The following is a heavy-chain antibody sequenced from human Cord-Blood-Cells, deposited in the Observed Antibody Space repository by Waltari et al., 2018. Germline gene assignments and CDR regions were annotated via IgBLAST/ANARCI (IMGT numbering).Heavy chain of an antibody. CDR2: IDWDDDK. CDR3: ARTRLRSKTGAFDI. V-gene: IGHV2-70*01. Sequence: SLSTSGMCVSWIRQPPGKALEWLALIDWDDDKYYSTSLKTRLTISKDTSKNQVVLTMTNMDPVDTATYYCARTRLRSKTGAFDIWGQGTMVTVSS. D-gene: IGHD4-17*01. CDR1: SLSTSGMC. J-gene: IGHJ3*02.